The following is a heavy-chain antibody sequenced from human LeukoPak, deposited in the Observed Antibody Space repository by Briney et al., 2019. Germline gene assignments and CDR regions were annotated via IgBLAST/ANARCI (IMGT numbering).Heavy chain of an antibody. CDR2: IKTKTDGGTT. V-gene: IGHV3-15*01. J-gene: IGHJ4*02. Sequence: GGSLRLSCAASGFTFSNAWMNWVRQAPGKGLEWVARIKTKTDGGTTDYAAPVKGRFTISRDDLKNTVYLQMNSLKTEDTAVYYCVSQWFDYWGQGTLVTVSS. CDR3: VSQWFDY. CDR1: GFTFSNAW. D-gene: IGHD2-8*01.